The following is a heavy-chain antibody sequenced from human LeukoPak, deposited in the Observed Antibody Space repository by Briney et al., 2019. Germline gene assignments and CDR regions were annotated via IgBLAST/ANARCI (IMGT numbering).Heavy chain of an antibody. CDR3: ARDVSDSSGYYFDY. CDR1: GGSISSYH. V-gene: IGHV4-59*01. CDR2: IYYSGST. Sequence: SETLSLTCTVSGGSISSYHWSWIRQPPGKGLEWIGYIYYSGSTNYNPSLKSRVTMSVDTSKNQFSLKLSSVTAADTAVYYCARDVSDSSGYYFDYWGQGTLVTVSS. D-gene: IGHD3-22*01. J-gene: IGHJ4*02.